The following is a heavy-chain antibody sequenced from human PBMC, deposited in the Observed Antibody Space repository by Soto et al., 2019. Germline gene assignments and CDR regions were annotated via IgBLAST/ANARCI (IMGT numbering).Heavy chain of an antibody. CDR1: GGSISSYY. V-gene: IGHV4-59*01. J-gene: IGHJ6*02. CDR2: IYSSAST. Sequence: QVQLQESGPGLVKPSETLSLTCTVSGGSISSYYWSWIRQPPGKGLEWIGYIYSSASTNYNPSLKSQVTISADTSKSQFSLKLRAVTAADTAVYYCARGNAMDDWGQGTTVTVSS. CDR3: ARGNAMDD.